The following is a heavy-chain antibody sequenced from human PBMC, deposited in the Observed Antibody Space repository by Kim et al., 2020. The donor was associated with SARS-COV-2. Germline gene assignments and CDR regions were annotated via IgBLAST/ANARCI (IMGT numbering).Heavy chain of an antibody. Sequence: SETLSLTCTVSGGSISSYYWSWIRQPPGKGLEWIGYIYYSGSTNYNPSLKSRVTISVDTSKNQFSLKLSSVTAADTAVYYWARGTTRYYYGSGPDFDYWGQGALVTVSA. CDR2: IYYSGST. J-gene: IGHJ4*02. V-gene: IGHV4-59*01. D-gene: IGHD3-10*01. CDR1: GGSISSYY. CDR3: ARGTTRYYYGSGPDFDY.